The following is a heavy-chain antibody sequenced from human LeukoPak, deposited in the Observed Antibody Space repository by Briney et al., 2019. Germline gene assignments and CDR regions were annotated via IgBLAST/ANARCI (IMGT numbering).Heavy chain of an antibody. D-gene: IGHD2-15*01. CDR3: ARGRDIVVVVAATLDAFDI. Sequence: ASVKVSCKASGYTFTSYYMHWVRQAPGQGLEWMGIINPSGGSTSYAQKFQGRVTMTRDTSTSTVYMELSSLRSEDTAVYYCARGRDIVVVVAATLDAFDIWGQGTMVTVSS. CDR2: INPSGGST. CDR1: GYTFTSYY. V-gene: IGHV1-46*01. J-gene: IGHJ3*02.